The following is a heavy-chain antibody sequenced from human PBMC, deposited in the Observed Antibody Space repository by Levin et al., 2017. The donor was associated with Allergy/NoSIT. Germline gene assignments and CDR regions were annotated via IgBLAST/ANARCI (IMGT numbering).Heavy chain of an antibody. CDR1: GFTFSTYA. Sequence: GGSLRLSCAASGFTFSTYAMHWVRQAPGKGLEWVAVISYDRSNKYYADSVKGRFTISRDNSKNTLYLQMNSLRVEDTAVYYCARELLYCSGGSCHRGGFDYWGQGTLVTVSS. V-gene: IGHV3-30-3*01. CDR2: ISYDRSNK. CDR3: ARELLYCSGGSCHRGGFDY. J-gene: IGHJ4*02. D-gene: IGHD2-15*01.